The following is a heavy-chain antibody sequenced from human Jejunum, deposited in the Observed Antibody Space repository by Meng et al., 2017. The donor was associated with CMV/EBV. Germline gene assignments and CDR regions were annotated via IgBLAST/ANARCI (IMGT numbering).Heavy chain of an antibody. CDR1: DEDA. D-gene: IGHD3-3*01. J-gene: IGHJ4*02. CDR3: VKGTSPYDFWSPPDY. Sequence: DEDARHWVRQTPGKGLGWVSGLSWNTRSTAYVDSVKGRFTISRDNATDSVHLQMNSLRAEDMASYYCVKGTSPYDFWSPPDYWGQGTLVTVSS. CDR2: LSWNTRST. V-gene: IGHV3-9*03.